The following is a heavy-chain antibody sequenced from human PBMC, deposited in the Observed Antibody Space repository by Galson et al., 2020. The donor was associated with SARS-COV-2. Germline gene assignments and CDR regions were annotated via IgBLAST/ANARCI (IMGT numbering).Heavy chain of an antibody. CDR2: IRSKTSGGTT. CDR3: ARGDTGSYYDVFFDY. V-gene: IGHV3-49*03. D-gene: IGHD1-26*01. CDR1: GFTFGDHG. Sequence: GGSLRLSCTASGFTFGDHGMSWFRQAPGKGLEYISFIRSKTSGGTTEYAASVDGRFTISRDDSKAIAYLQMNSLKTEDTAVYYCARGDTGSYYDVFFDYWGQGTLVTVSS. J-gene: IGHJ4*02.